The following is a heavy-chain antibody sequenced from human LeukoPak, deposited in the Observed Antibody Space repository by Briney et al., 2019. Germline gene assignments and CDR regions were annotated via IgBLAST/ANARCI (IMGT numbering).Heavy chain of an antibody. CDR1: GFTFSSYE. Sequence: GGSLRLSFAASGFTFSSYEMNWVRQAPGKGLEWVSYISSSGSTIYYADSVKGRFTISRDNAKNSLYLQMNSLRAEDTAVYYCASEPVRRDGYNPGYYYYYMDVWGKGTTVTISS. CDR2: ISSSGSTI. CDR3: ASEPVRRDGYNPGYYYYYMDV. J-gene: IGHJ6*03. V-gene: IGHV3-48*03. D-gene: IGHD5-24*01.